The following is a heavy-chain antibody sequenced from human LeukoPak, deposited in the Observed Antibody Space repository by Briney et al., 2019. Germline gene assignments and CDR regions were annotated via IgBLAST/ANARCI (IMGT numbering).Heavy chain of an antibody. V-gene: IGHV4-34*01. Sequence: SETLSLTCAVYGGSFSGYYWSWIRQPPGKGLEWIGEINHSGSTNYNPSLKSRVTISVDTSQNQFSLKLSSVTAADTAVYYCARLTSIAARKVRYYYYYMDVWGKGTTVTVSS. CDR1: GGSFSGYY. J-gene: IGHJ6*03. CDR2: INHSGST. D-gene: IGHD6-6*01. CDR3: ARLTSIAARKVRYYYYYMDV.